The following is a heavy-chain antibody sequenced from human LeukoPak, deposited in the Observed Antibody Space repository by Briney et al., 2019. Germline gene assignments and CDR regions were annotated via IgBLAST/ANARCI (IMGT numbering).Heavy chain of an antibody. V-gene: IGHV3-9*02. CDR3: ATSGYTYGLDY. CDR1: GFTSDDYA. D-gene: IGHD5-18*01. Sequence: GRSLRLSCAASGFTSDDYAMHWVRQAPGKGLEWVSGISWNSGSIGYAGSVKGRFTISRDNAKNSLYLQMNSLRAEDTALYYCATSGYTYGLDYWGQGTLVTVSS. CDR2: ISWNSGSI. J-gene: IGHJ4*02.